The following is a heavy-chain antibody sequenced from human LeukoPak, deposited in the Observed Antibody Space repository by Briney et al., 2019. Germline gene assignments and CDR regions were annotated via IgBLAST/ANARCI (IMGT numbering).Heavy chain of an antibody. J-gene: IGHJ5*02. CDR2: ISAYNGNT. D-gene: IGHD1/OR15-1a*01. CDR3: ARENNLRLDP. Sequence: ASVKVSCKASGGTFSSYAISWVRQAPGQGLEWMGWISAYNGNTNYAQKLQGRVTMTTDTSTSTAYMELRSLRSDDTALYYCARENNLRLDPWGQGTLVTVSS. V-gene: IGHV1-18*01. CDR1: GGTFSSYA.